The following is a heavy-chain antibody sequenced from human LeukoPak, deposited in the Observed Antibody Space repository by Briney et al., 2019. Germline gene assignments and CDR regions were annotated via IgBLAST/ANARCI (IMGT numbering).Heavy chain of an antibody. V-gene: IGHV4-4*02. J-gene: IGHJ6*02. CDR3: ARQGAITARRTHYYAMDV. CDR2: IYHSGST. CDR1: GGSIKSNNW. Sequence: SETLSLTCAVSGGSIKSNNWWSWVRQPPGKGLEWIGEIYHSGSTNYNPSLESRVTVSVDKSKNQFSLKLNSVTAADTAICYCARQGAITARRTHYYAMDVWGPGTTVTVSS. D-gene: IGHD1-20*01.